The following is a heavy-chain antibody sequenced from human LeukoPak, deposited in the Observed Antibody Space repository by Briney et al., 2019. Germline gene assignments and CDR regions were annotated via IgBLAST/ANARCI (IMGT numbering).Heavy chain of an antibody. Sequence: GESLKISCKGSGYSFTSNWIGWVRQMPGKGLEWMGIIYPGDSDTRYSPSFQGQVTISADKSISTAYLQWSSLKASDTAMYYCATARRAYYYDSSGYPPDAFDIWGQGTMVTVSS. D-gene: IGHD3-22*01. V-gene: IGHV5-51*01. J-gene: IGHJ3*02. CDR1: GYSFTSNW. CDR2: IYPGDSDT. CDR3: ATARRAYYYDSSGYPPDAFDI.